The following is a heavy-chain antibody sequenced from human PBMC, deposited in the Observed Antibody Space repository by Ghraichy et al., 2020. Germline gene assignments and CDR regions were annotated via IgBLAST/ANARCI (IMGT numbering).Heavy chain of an antibody. V-gene: IGHV1-69*13. J-gene: IGHJ6*02. D-gene: IGHD1-1*01. CDR3: ARDPVPLLDEQSYYYGMDV. CDR1: GGTFSSYA. CDR2: IIPIFGTA. Sequence: SVKVSCKASGGTFSSYAISWVRQAPGQGLEWMGGIIPIFGTANYAQKFQGRVTITADESTSTAYMELSSLRSEDTAVYYCARDPVPLLDEQSYYYGMDVWGQGTTVTVSS.